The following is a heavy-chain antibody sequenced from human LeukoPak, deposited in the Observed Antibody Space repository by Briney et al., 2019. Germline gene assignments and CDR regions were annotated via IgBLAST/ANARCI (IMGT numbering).Heavy chain of an antibody. CDR3: ARAMGYSYGRDFDY. Sequence: GGSLRLSCAASGYTFCSYEMNWVRQAPGRGLEWVSYISSRGSTIYYADSVKGRFTISRDNAKNSLYLQMNSLRAEDTAVYYCARAMGYSYGRDFDYWGQGTLVTVSS. J-gene: IGHJ4*02. CDR2: ISSRGSTI. V-gene: IGHV3-48*03. CDR1: GYTFCSYE. D-gene: IGHD5-18*01.